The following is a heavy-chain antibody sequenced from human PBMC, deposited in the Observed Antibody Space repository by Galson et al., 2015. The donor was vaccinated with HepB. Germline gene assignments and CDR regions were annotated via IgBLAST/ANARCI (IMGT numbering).Heavy chain of an antibody. CDR1: GYSFTSYH. J-gene: IGHJ4*02. Sequence: SVKVSCKASGYSFTSYHVHWVRQAPGQGLEWMGIINPNAGATSYAQKFQGRVTMTRDTSTSTVYMELSSLRSEDTAIYYCARELMGGTNFDYWGLGTLVTVSS. V-gene: IGHV1-46*01. D-gene: IGHD2-8*01. CDR3: ARELMGGTNFDY. CDR2: INPNAGAT.